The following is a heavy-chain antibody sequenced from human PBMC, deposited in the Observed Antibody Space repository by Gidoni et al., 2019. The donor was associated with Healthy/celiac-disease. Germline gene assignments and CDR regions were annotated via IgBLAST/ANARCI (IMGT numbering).Heavy chain of an antibody. CDR1: GGSFSGYY. V-gene: IGHV4-34*01. CDR2: IKHSGST. Sequence: QVQLQQWGAGLLKPSETLSLTCAVYGGSFSGYYWSWIRQPPGKGLEWIGEIKHSGSTNYNPSLKSRVTISVDTSKNQFSLKLSSVTAADTAVYYCARGRTSNRGPGRPDTAKFDYWGQGTLVTVSS. J-gene: IGHJ4*02. D-gene: IGHD5-18*01. CDR3: ARGRTSNRGPGRPDTAKFDY.